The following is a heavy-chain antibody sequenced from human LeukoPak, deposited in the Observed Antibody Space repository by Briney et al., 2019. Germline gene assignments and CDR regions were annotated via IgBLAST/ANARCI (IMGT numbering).Heavy chain of an antibody. CDR1: GFTFSSYS. CDR2: IRSSDTYI. D-gene: IGHD6-19*01. CDR3: VCGQPNQWLRGV. V-gene: IGHV3-21*01. J-gene: IGHJ6*04. Sequence: GGSLRLSCAAFGFTFSSYSMNWVRQAPGKGLGGVASIRSSDTYIYSAASVRGRFTISRDNAKNSLYLQMNSLRVEDTAVYYCVCGQPNQWLRGVWGKGTTVTVSS.